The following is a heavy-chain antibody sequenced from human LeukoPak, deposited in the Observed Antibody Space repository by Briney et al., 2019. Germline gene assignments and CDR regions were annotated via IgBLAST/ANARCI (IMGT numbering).Heavy chain of an antibody. CDR1: GGSISSSSYY. V-gene: IGHV4-39*01. J-gene: IGHJ5*02. Sequence: KPSETLSLTCTVSGGSISSSSYYWGWIRQPPGKGLEWIGSIYYSGSTYYNPSLKSRVTISVDTSKNQFSLKPSSVTAADTAVYYCARCYCSSTSCFSNWFDPWGQGTLVTVSS. CDR2: IYYSGST. CDR3: ARCYCSSTSCFSNWFDP. D-gene: IGHD2-2*01.